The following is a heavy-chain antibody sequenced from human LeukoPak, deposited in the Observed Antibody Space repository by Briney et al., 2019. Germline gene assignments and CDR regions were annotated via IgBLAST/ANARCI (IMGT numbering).Heavy chain of an antibody. CDR2: VNSNGAHT. CDR3: VKGSVYTSGCYDY. V-gene: IGHV3-64D*06. CDR1: GFTFNNYA. D-gene: IGHD6-19*01. J-gene: IGHJ4*02. Sequence: GGSLRLSCSASGFTFNNYAMHWVRQARGKGLEYVSAVNSNGAHTYYADSVKGRFTISRDNSKNTLYLQMSSLRPEDTALYYCVKGSVYTSGCYDYWGQGALVIVSS.